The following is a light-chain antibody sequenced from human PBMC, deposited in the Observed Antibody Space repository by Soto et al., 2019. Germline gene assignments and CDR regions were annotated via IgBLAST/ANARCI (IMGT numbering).Light chain of an antibody. Sequence: EIVLTQSPGTLSLSPGERATLSCRASQSVISNYLAWYQQKPGQPPRLLIYGASTRATGIPDRFSGSGSGTDFTLTISRLEPEDFALYFCQRYGDSPLTFGGGTKVDIK. CDR1: QSVISNY. CDR3: QRYGDSPLT. J-gene: IGKJ4*01. V-gene: IGKV3-20*01. CDR2: GAS.